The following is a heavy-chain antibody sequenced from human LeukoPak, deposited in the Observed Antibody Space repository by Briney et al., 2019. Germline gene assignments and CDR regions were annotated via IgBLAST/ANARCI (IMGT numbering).Heavy chain of an antibody. Sequence: SSYYWGWVRQAPGKGLEWVAFIRYDGSNKYYADSVKGRFTISRDNSKNTLYLQMNSLRAEDTAVYYCAKGLHIVVVIARTPSEYFQHWGQGTLVTVSS. CDR2: IRYDGSNK. J-gene: IGHJ1*01. V-gene: IGHV3-30*02. D-gene: IGHD2-21*01. CDR1: SSYY. CDR3: AKGLHIVVVIARTPSEYFQH.